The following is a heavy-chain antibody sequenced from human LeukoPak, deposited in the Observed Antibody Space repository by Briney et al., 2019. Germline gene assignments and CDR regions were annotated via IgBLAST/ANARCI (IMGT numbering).Heavy chain of an antibody. V-gene: IGHV4-39*01. Sequence: PSETLSLTFTVSGGSISSSSYYWGWIRQPPGKGLEWIGSIYYSGSTYYNPSLKSRVTISVDTSKNQFSLKLSSVTAADTAVYYCARQDMTTVTTLDYWGQGTLVTVSS. CDR3: ARQDMTTVTTLDY. D-gene: IGHD4-17*01. CDR2: IYYSGST. CDR1: GGSISSSSYY. J-gene: IGHJ4*02.